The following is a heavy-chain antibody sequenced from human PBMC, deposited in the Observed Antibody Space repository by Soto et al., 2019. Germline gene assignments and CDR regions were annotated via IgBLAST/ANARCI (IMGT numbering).Heavy chain of an antibody. CDR3: ARVTDTGYSSSWSSGFDY. CDR2: IYSGGST. CDR1: GFTVSSNY. Sequence: GGSLRLSCAASGFTVSSNYMSWVRQAPGKGLEWVSVIYSGGSTYYADSVKGRFTISRDNSKNTLYLQMNSLRAEDTAVYYCARVTDTGYSSSWSSGFDYWGQGTLVTVSS. D-gene: IGHD6-13*01. V-gene: IGHV3-66*01. J-gene: IGHJ4*02.